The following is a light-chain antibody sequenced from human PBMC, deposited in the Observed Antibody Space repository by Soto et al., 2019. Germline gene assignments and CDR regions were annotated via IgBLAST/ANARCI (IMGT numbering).Light chain of an antibody. V-gene: IGKV1-33*01. Sequence: DIQMTQSPSSLSASVGDRVTITCQASQDISNYLNWYQQKPGKAPKLLIYKASTLKSGVPSRFSGSGSGTEFTLTISSLQPEDIATYYCQQYNNLRRLSFTFGQGTRLEIK. J-gene: IGKJ5*01. CDR2: KAS. CDR1: QDISNY. CDR3: QQYNNLRRLSFT.